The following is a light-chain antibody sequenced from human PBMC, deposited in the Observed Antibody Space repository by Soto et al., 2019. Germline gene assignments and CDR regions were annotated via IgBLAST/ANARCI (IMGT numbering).Light chain of an antibody. Sequence: DIVMTQSPATLSLSPGEGATLSCRASQSVSSKLAWYQQKTGQAPRLLIYGESTRATGIPARLSGSGSGTELNLIISSLQSEDSAVYYCQQYNSWLWTCGQGTKVDIK. J-gene: IGKJ1*01. CDR1: QSVSSK. CDR2: GES. V-gene: IGKV3-15*01. CDR3: QQYNSWLWT.